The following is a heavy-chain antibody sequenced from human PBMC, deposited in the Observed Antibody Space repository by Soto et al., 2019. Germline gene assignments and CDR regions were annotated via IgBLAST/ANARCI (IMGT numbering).Heavy chain of an antibody. CDR3: ARADTAMVRSWFDP. V-gene: IGHV4-59*01. CDR1: GASISSRY. J-gene: IGHJ5*02. Sequence: SETLSLTCTASGASISSRYWSWVRQPPGKGLEWIGHIYNGESTNYNPSLKSRVTISVDTSKNQVSLNLGSVTADDTAVYYCARADTAMVRSWFDPWGQGTLVTVSS. D-gene: IGHD5-18*01. CDR2: IYNGEST.